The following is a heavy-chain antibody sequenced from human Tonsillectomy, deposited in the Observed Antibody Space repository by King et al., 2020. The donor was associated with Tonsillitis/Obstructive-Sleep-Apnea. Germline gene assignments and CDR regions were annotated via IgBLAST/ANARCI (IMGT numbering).Heavy chain of an antibody. J-gene: IGHJ4*02. CDR3: ARVEGYDYVWGSYRSFDY. Sequence: QLVQSGAEVKKPGASVKVSCKASGYTFTSYYMHWVRQAPGQGLEWMGLINPSGGSTSYAQKFQGRVTMTRDTSTSTVYMELSSLRSEDTAVYYCARVEGYDYVWGSYRSFDYWGQGTLVTVSS. CDR1: GYTFTSYY. V-gene: IGHV1-46*01. CDR2: INPSGGST. D-gene: IGHD3-16*02.